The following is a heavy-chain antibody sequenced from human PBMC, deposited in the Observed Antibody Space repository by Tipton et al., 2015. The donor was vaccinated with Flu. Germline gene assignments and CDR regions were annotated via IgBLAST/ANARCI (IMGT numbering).Heavy chain of an antibody. CDR1: GGSISSSTYY. CDR2: IFYSGDT. J-gene: IGHJ4*02. V-gene: IGHV4-39*01. D-gene: IGHD1-26*01. CDR3: ARLGFSGSYFDY. Sequence: TLSLTCTVSGGSISSSTYYWGWIRQSPGKGLKWIGSIFYSGDTYYNPSLKSRVTISVDTSKNQFSLRLTSVTAADTAVFYCARLGFSGSYFDYWGQGTLVTVSS.